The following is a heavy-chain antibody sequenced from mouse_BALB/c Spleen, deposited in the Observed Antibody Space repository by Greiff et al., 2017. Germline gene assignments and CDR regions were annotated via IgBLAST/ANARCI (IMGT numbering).Heavy chain of an antibody. V-gene: IGHV14-3*02. J-gene: IGHJ4*01. CDR1: GFNIKDTY. D-gene: IGHD2-3*01. Sequence: VQLQQSGAELVKPGASVKLSCTASGFNIKDTYMHWVKQRPEQGLEWIGRIDPANGNTKYDPKFQGKATITADTSSSTAYLQLSSLTSEDTAVYYCARWLLRGAMDYWGQGTSVTVSS. CDR3: ARWLLRGAMDY. CDR2: IDPANGNT.